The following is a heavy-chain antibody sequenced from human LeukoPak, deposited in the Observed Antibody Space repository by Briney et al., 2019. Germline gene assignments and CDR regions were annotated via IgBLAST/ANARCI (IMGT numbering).Heavy chain of an antibody. CDR1: GFTFSGYS. V-gene: IGHV3-48*04. Sequence: GGSLRLSCAASGFTFSGYSVNWVRQAPGKGLEWVSHISSSTSTIYYAESVKGRFTISRDNAKNSLYLQMNSLRAEDTAVYYCARKVRGDYFDYWGQGTLVTVSS. D-gene: IGHD3-10*01. CDR3: ARKVRGDYFDY. J-gene: IGHJ4*02. CDR2: ISSSTSTI.